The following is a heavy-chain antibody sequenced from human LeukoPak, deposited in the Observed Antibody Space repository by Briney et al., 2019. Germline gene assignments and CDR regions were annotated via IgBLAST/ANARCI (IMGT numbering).Heavy chain of an antibody. CDR3: AKVPIVVVPAEVHYYYGMDV. CDR1: GFTFSSYA. V-gene: IGHV3-23*01. J-gene: IGHJ6*02. Sequence: PGGSLRLSCAASGFTFSSYAMSWVRQAPGKGLEWVSAISGSGGSTYYADSVKGRFTISRDNSKNTLYLQMNSLRAEDTAVYYCAKVPIVVVPAEVHYYYGMDVWGQGTTVTVSS. CDR2: ISGSGGST. D-gene: IGHD2-2*01.